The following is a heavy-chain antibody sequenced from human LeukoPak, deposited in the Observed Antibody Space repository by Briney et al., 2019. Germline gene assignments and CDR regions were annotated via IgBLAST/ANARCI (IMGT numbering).Heavy chain of an antibody. V-gene: IGHV1-18*01. Sequence: ASVKVSCKASGYSFTSYGISWVRQAPGQGLEWMGWISTYNGNTNYAQKLQGRVTMATDTSTTTAYMELRSLTSDDTAVYYCARPHSSGWYLGPWLWGQGTLVTVSS. D-gene: IGHD6-19*01. CDR2: ISTYNGNT. CDR1: GYSFTSYG. J-gene: IGHJ4*02. CDR3: ARPHSSGWYLGPWL.